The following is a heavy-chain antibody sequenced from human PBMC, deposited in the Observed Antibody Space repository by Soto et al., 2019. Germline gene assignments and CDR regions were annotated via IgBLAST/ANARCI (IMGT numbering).Heavy chain of an antibody. CDR2: IYYSGST. J-gene: IGHJ4*02. CDR3: ARCSYYYDSSGYYPGDFDY. CDR1: GGSISSYY. Sequence: LSLTCTVSGGSISSYYWSWIRQPPGKGLEWIGYIYYSGSTNYNPSLKSRVTISVDTSKNQFSLKLSSVTAADTAVYYCARCSYYYDSSGYYPGDFDYWGQGTLVTVSS. D-gene: IGHD3-22*01. V-gene: IGHV4-59*01.